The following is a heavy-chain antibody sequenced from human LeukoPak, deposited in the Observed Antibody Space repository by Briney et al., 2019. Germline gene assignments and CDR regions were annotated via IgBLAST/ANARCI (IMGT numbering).Heavy chain of an antibody. D-gene: IGHD3-9*01. J-gene: IGHJ4*02. Sequence: SETLSLTCTVSGGSPGSDYWSWIRQPPGKGLEWIAYVYYSGVTSYNPSLKSRVAISIDTSKNQFSLNLSSVTAADTAVYYCARLYYDILTGYSTVDYWGQGTLVTVSS. V-gene: IGHV4-59*08. CDR3: ARLYYDILTGYSTVDY. CDR1: GGSPGSDY. CDR2: VYYSGVT.